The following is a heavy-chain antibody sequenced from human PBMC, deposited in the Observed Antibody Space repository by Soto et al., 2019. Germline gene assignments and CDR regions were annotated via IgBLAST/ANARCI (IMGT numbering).Heavy chain of an antibody. J-gene: IGHJ5*02. CDR1: GYIFTTSW. CDR3: ARRPGSWFDP. Sequence: GESLKISCKASGYIFTTSWIGWVRQMPGKGLEWMGIIFPSDSDTRYSPSFQGQVTISVDKSISTAYLQWSSLKASDTAMYYCARRPGSWFDPWGQGTLVTVSS. CDR2: IFPSDSDT. D-gene: IGHD3-10*01. V-gene: IGHV5-51*01.